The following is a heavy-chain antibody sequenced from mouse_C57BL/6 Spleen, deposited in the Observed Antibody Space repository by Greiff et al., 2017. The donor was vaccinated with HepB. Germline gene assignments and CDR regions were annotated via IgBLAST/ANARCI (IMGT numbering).Heavy chain of an antibody. D-gene: IGHD2-4*01. CDR3: AQIYYDYLYAMDY. Sequence: QVQLKQPGTELVKPGASVKLSCKASGYTFTSYWMHWVKQRPGQGLEWIGNINPSNGGTNYNEKFKSKATLTVDKSSSTAYMPLSSLTSEDSAVYYCAQIYYDYLYAMDYWGQGTSVTVSS. V-gene: IGHV1-53*01. CDR2: INPSNGGT. J-gene: IGHJ4*01. CDR1: GYTFTSYW.